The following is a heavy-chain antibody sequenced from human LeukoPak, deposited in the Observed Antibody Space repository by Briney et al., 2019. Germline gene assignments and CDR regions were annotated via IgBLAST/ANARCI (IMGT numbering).Heavy chain of an antibody. D-gene: IGHD2-21*02. CDR2: ISGSGGST. CDR1: GFTFSSYG. J-gene: IGHJ4*02. CDR3: AKVSEPQSGHYYFDY. Sequence: GGSLRLSCAASGFTFSSYGMSWVRQAPGKGLEWVSAISGSGGSTYYADSVKGRFTISRDNSKNTLYLQMNSLRAEDTAVYYCAKVSEPQSGHYYFDYWGQGTLVTVSS. V-gene: IGHV3-23*01.